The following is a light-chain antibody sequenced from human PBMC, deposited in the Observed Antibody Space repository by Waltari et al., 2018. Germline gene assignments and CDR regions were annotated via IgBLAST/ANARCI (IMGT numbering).Light chain of an antibody. V-gene: IGKV1-5*03. Sequence: DIQMTQSPSTLSASVGDRVTLTCRASQSISSWLAWYQQKPGKAPKLLIYKASNLESGVPSRFSAGGSETEFTLTISSLQPDDFATYYCQQYNGYPWTFGQGTKVEVK. CDR3: QQYNGYPWT. CDR1: QSISSW. CDR2: KAS. J-gene: IGKJ1*01.